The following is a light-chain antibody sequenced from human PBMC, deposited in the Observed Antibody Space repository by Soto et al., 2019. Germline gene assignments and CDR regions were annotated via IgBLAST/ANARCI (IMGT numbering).Light chain of an antibody. V-gene: IGLV2-14*01. CDR1: SSDVGGYNY. CDR3: SSYTSTSTLE. CDR2: EVN. Sequence: QSALTQPASVSGSPRQSITISCTGTSSDVGGYNYVSWYQQHPGKAPKLMIYEVNNRPSGVSNRFSGSKSGNTASLTISGLQAEDEADYYCSSYTSTSTLEFGGGTKLTVL. J-gene: IGLJ3*02.